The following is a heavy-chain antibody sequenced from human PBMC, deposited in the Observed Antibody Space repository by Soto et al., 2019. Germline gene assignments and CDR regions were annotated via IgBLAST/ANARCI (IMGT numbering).Heavy chain of an antibody. V-gene: IGHV3-30*18. CDR1: GFTFGSYG. D-gene: IGHD3-22*01. J-gene: IGHJ4*01. CDR3: AKLAYSASGSTNPHFDH. Sequence: GGSLRLSCVASGFTFGSYGMHWVRQAPGKGLEWVAFISYDGRTKYYVDSLKGRFTISRDNSKSALYLQMTSLRAEDTAIYYCAKLAYSASGSTNPHFDHWGQGTTVTVSS. CDR2: ISYDGRTK.